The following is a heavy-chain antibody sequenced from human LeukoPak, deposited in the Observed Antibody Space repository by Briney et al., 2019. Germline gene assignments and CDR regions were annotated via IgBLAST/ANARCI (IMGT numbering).Heavy chain of an antibody. Sequence: GASVKVSCKASGYTFTGYFMHWLRQAPGQGLEWMGWINPNNGGTNYAQRFQGRVTMTRDTSISTAYMELSRLRFDDSAVYYCASGPSLGTTHPYFDYWGQGTLVIVSS. CDR1: GYTFTGYF. J-gene: IGHJ4*02. CDR2: INPNNGGT. CDR3: ASGPSLGTTHPYFDY. V-gene: IGHV1-2*02. D-gene: IGHD2-15*01.